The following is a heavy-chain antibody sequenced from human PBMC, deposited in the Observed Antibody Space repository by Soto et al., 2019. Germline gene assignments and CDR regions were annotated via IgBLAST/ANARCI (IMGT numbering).Heavy chain of an antibody. CDR2: ISGSGGST. Sequence: GGSRKLSSATRSFTFRSYAMRWVAEAPGKGLEGVSAISGSGGSTYYADSVKGRFTISRDNSKNTLYLQMNSLRAEDTAVYYCAKVGSSGWYLRDYYYGMDVWGQGT. CDR3: AKVGSSGWYLRDYYYGMDV. V-gene: IGHV3-23*01. J-gene: IGHJ6*02. D-gene: IGHD6-19*01. CDR1: SFTFRSYA.